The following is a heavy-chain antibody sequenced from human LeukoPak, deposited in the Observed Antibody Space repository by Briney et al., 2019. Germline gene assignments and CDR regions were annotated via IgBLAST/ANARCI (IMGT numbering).Heavy chain of an antibody. J-gene: IGHJ4*02. D-gene: IGHD3-10*01. Sequence: PGGSLRLSCAASGFTFSSYGMHWVRQAPGKGLEWVAFIRYDGSNKYYADSVKGRFTISRDNSKNTLYLQMNSLRAEDTAVYYCALNYYGSGSCYFDYWGQGTLVTVSS. CDR2: IRYDGSNK. CDR1: GFTFSSYG. CDR3: ALNYYGSGSCYFDY. V-gene: IGHV3-30*02.